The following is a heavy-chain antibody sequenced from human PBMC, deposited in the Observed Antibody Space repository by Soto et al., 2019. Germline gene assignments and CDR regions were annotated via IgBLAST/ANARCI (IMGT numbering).Heavy chain of an antibody. J-gene: IGHJ4*02. CDR1: GFTFSSYW. Sequence: EVQLVESGGGLVQPGGSLRLSCAASGFTFSSYWMHWVRQAPGKGLVWVSHINSDGTSATYADSVKGRFTISRDNAKNTLYLQMNSLRAEDTAVYYCVRDDIGVGIHYWGLGTLVTVSS. CDR2: INSDGTSA. D-gene: IGHD1-26*01. V-gene: IGHV3-74*01. CDR3: VRDDIGVGIHY.